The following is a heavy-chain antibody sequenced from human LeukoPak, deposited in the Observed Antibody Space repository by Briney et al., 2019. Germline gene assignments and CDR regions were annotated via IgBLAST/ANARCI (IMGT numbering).Heavy chain of an antibody. J-gene: IGHJ4*02. CDR2: INPNTGGT. V-gene: IGHV1-2*02. Sequence: ASVKVSCKASGYTFTDYYIHWIRQAPGQGLQWVGWINPNTGGTNYAQKFQGRVTMTRDTSITTAYMDLSSLRSDDTALYYCARVSKGYCGGYCYSDYWGQGTLVTVSS. D-gene: IGHD2-21*02. CDR1: GYTFTDYY. CDR3: ARVSKGYCGGYCYSDY.